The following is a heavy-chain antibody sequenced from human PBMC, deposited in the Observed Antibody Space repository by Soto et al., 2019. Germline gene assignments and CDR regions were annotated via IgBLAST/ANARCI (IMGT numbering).Heavy chain of an antibody. J-gene: IGHJ6*02. CDR1: GFTFSSYA. CDR3: ARDLSGMDV. V-gene: IGHV3-30-3*01. CDR2: ISYDGSNK. Sequence: QVQLVESGGGVVQPGRSLRLSCAASGFTFSSYAMHWVRQAPGKGLEWVAVISYDGSNKYYADSVKGRFTISRDNSKNTLYLQMNSLRAEDTAVNYCARDLSGMDVWGQGTTVIVSS.